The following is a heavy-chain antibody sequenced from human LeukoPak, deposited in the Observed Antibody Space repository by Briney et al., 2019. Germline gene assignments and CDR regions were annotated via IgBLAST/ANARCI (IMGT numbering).Heavy chain of an antibody. D-gene: IGHD6-19*01. CDR1: GGSVSSASYY. J-gene: IGHJ4*02. CDR3: ARDPPVAGTS. CDR2: IYASGNA. V-gene: IGHV4-61*01. Sequence: SETLSLTCTVSGGSVSSASYYWTWIRQPPGKGLEWIGYIYASGNANYNPSLKSRVTISVDTSKNQFSLKLSSVTAADTAVYYCARDPPVAGTSWGQGTLVTVSS.